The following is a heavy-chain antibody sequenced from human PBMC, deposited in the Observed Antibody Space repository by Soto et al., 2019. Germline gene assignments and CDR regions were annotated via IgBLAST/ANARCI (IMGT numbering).Heavy chain of an antibody. D-gene: IGHD2-2*01. CDR3: ARSQGSSTSLEIYYYYYYGMDV. CDR1: GGTFSSYA. V-gene: IGHV1-69*13. Sequence: SVKVSCKSSGGTFSSYAISCVRQAPGQGLEWMGGIIPISGTANYAQKFQGRVTITADESTSTAYMELSSLRSEDTAVYYCARSQGSSTSLEIYYYYYYGMDVWGQGTTVTVSS. CDR2: IIPISGTA. J-gene: IGHJ6*02.